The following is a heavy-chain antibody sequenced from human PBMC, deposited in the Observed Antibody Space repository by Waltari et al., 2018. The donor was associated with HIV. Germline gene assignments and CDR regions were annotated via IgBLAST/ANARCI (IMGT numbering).Heavy chain of an antibody. CDR3: ARPLVAGTRSRQDAFDI. Sequence: QVQLVQSGAEVKKPGASVKVSCKASGYTFTSYYMHWVRQAPGQGLEWMGIINPSVGSTSYAQKFQGRVTMTRDTSTSTVYMELSSLRSEDTAVYYCARPLVAGTRSRQDAFDIWGQGTMVTVSS. CDR1: GYTFTSYY. J-gene: IGHJ3*02. V-gene: IGHV1-46*01. CDR2: INPSVGST. D-gene: IGHD6-19*01.